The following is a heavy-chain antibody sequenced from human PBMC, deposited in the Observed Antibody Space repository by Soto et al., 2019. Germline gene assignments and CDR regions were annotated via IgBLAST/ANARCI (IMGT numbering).Heavy chain of an antibody. Sequence: QVQLVQSGAEVKKPGSSVKVSCKASGGTFSRYAISWVRQAPGQGLEWMGGIIPIFGTANYAQKFQGRVTITAAESTSTAYMELRSLRSEDTAVYYCARPIQYYHDGSGQSAWFDPWGQGTLVTVSS. D-gene: IGHD3-22*01. J-gene: IGHJ5*02. CDR3: ARPIQYYHDGSGQSAWFDP. CDR1: GGTFSRYA. V-gene: IGHV1-69*12. CDR2: IIPIFGTA.